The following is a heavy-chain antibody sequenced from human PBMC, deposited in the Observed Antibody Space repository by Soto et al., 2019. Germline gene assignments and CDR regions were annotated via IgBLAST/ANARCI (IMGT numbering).Heavy chain of an antibody. CDR1: GFSLSTSGMC. CDR2: IDWDDDK. CDR3: ARILPYDSSGYYYFDY. J-gene: IGHJ4*02. V-gene: IGHV2-70*11. Sequence: SGPTLVXPTQTLTLTCTFSGFSLSTSGMCVSWIRQPPGKALEWLARIDWDDDKYYSTSLKTRLTISKDTSKNQVVLTMTNMDPVDTATYYCARILPYDSSGYYYFDYWGQGTLVTVSS. D-gene: IGHD3-22*01.